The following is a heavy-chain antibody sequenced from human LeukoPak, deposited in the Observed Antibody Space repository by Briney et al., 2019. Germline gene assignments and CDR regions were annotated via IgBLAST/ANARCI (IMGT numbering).Heavy chain of an antibody. CDR1: GYTFTGYY. J-gene: IGHJ5*02. V-gene: IGHV1-2*02. Sequence: ALVKVSCKASGYTFTGYYMHWVRQAPGQGLEWMGWINPNSGGTNYAQKFQGRVTMTRDTSISTAYMELTRLRSDDTAVYYCAGLDYDFWSGYHSEDWFDPWGQGTLVIVSS. CDR2: INPNSGGT. D-gene: IGHD3-3*01. CDR3: AGLDYDFWSGYHSEDWFDP.